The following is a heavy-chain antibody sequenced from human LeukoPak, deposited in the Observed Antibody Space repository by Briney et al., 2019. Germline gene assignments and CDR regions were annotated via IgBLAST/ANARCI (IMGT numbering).Heavy chain of an antibody. CDR2: ISSSSSYI. CDR1: GFTFSSYG. CDR3: ARESGDYGVFDI. Sequence: GGSLRLSCAASGFTFSSYGMHWVRQAPGKGLEWVSSISSSSSYIYYADSVKGRFTISRDNAENSLYLQMNSLRAEDTAVYYCARESGDYGVFDIRGQGTMVTVSS. J-gene: IGHJ3*02. D-gene: IGHD4-17*01. V-gene: IGHV3-21*01.